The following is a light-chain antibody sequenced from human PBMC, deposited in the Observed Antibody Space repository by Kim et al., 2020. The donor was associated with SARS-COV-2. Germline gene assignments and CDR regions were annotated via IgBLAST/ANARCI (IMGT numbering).Light chain of an antibody. CDR3: QSYDSSNWV. CDR2: EDN. Sequence: GKTVTISCPGSSGSIASNYVQWYQQRPGSAPTPVIYEDNQRPSGVPDRFSGSIDSSSNSASLTISGLKTEDEADYYCQSYDSSNWVFGGGTKLTVL. J-gene: IGLJ3*02. V-gene: IGLV6-57*02. CDR1: SGSIASNY.